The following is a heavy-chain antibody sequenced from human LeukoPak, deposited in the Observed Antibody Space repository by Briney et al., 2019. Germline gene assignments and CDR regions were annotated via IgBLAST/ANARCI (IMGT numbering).Heavy chain of an antibody. CDR1: GFTFSDYY. Sequence: GGSLRLSCATSGFTFSDYYMTWIRQAPGKGLEWVSYISGSGSAIHYADSVKGRFIISRDNAKNSLYLQMNSLRAEDTAVYYCARDTVATAFDYWGQGTLVTVSS. D-gene: IGHD4-17*01. CDR2: ISGSGSAI. V-gene: IGHV3-11*04. CDR3: ARDTVATAFDY. J-gene: IGHJ4*02.